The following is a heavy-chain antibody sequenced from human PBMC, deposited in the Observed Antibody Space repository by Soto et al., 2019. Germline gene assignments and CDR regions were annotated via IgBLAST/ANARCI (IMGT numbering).Heavy chain of an antibody. V-gene: IGHV3-15*07. J-gene: IGHJ4*02. Sequence: EVQLVESGGGLVKPGGSLRLSCAASGFTFTNAWMNWVRQAPGKGLEWVGRFKGRTDGGTTDYGAPVKGRFTISRDDSKNMLYLQMNSLRTEDTAVYYCTTDAAVAGDFDYRGQGTLVTVSS. CDR3: TTDAAVAGDFDY. CDR1: GFTFTNAW. CDR2: FKGRTDGGTT. D-gene: IGHD6-19*01.